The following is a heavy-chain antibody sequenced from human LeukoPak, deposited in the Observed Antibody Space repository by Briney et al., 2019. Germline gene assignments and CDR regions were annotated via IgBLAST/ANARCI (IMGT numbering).Heavy chain of an antibody. J-gene: IGHJ4*02. V-gene: IGHV4-34*01. CDR1: GHSFSGYY. CDR2: INHSGSA. Sequence: AETLSLTCAVYGHSFSGYYWSWLRQPPGKGREWLGEINHSGSANYNPSLKSRVTISVDTSKNPFSLKLSSVTAADTAVYYCARSYYDILPGWGSYFDYWGQGPLVTVSS. CDR3: ARSYYDILPGWGSYFDY. D-gene: IGHD3-9*01.